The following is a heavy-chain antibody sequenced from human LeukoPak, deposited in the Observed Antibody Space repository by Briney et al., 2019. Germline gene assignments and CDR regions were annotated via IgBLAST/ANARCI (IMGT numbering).Heavy chain of an antibody. Sequence: GASVKVSCKASGYTITNYYMHWVRQAPGQGLEWMGTINPSGDSTNYAQEFQGRVTMTRDTSTSTFYMELSSLRSEDTAVYYCAREIAMAGKTFDNWGQGTLVTVSS. CDR3: AREIAMAGKTFDN. D-gene: IGHD6-19*01. CDR2: INPSGDST. CDR1: GYTITNYY. J-gene: IGHJ4*02. V-gene: IGHV1-46*01.